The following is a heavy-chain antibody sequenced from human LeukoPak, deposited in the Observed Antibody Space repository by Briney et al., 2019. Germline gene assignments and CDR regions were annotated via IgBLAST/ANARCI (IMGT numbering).Heavy chain of an antibody. CDR3: ARSGRDGYLSTRPVDY. CDR2: IXXSGXT. J-gene: IGHJ4*02. CDR1: GGSIXXXXXX. Sequence: SETLSLTXTVSGGSIXXXXXXXXXIRXHPXXXXXXXXXIXXSGXTYNNPSXXXXXTXXVDTSKNQFSLKLSSVTAADTAVYYCARSGRDGYLSTRPVDYWGQGTLVTVSS. V-gene: IGHV4-31*01. D-gene: IGHD5-24*01.